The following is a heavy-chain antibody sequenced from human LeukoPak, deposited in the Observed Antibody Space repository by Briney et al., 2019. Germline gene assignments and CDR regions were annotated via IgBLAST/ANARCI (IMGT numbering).Heavy chain of an antibody. CDR2: IYYSGST. D-gene: IGHD6-19*01. V-gene: IGHV4-59*08. CDR1: GGSISSYY. Sequence: SETLSLTCTVSGGSISSYYWSWIRQPPGKGLEWIGYIYYSGSTNYSPSLKSRVTISVDTSKNQFSLKLSSVTAADTAVYYCARARRGWYDLLGDYYGMDVWGQGTTVTVSS. J-gene: IGHJ6*02. CDR3: ARARRGWYDLLGDYYGMDV.